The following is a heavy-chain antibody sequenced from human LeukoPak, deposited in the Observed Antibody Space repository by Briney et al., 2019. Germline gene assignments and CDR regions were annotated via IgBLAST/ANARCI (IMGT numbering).Heavy chain of an antibody. Sequence: ASVTVSCKASGYTLIDYYIHWVRQAPGQGLEWMGWINPKSGDTQYAEKFQGRVTMTRDTSISTAYMELTRLTSDDTALYFCARDLTSTPYWELDYWGQGTLVTVPS. CDR2: INPKSGDT. D-gene: IGHD1-26*01. CDR1: GYTLIDYY. J-gene: IGHJ4*02. V-gene: IGHV1-2*02. CDR3: ARDLTSTPYWELDY.